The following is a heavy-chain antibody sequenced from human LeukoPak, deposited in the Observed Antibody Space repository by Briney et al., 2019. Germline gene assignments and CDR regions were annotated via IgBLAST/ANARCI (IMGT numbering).Heavy chain of an antibody. D-gene: IGHD7-27*01. V-gene: IGHV3-23*01. J-gene: IGHJ4*02. CDR1: GFTFSSYA. Sequence: PGGSLRLSCAASGFTFSSYAMSWVRQAPGKGLEWVSAINGGGYTTYYADSVKGRFTVSRDNSKNTLFLQMNSLRAEDTAVYYCAKDGGLWVSAHWGDSWGRGTLVTVSS. CDR3: AKDGGLWVSAHWGDS. CDR2: INGGGYTT.